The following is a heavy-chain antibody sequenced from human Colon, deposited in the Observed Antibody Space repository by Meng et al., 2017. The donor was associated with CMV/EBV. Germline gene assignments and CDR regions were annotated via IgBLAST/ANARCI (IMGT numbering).Heavy chain of an antibody. V-gene: IGHV3-74*01. Sequence: LSCLVSGLTFRSQYMDWVRQAPGKGLVWVSRINVDGSTKSYADSVRGRFTVSRDNAKNTLYLQMNSLRVDDTAVYYCARGGLTSYYPSWGQGTLVTVSS. D-gene: IGHD1-26*01. CDR3: ARGGLTSYYPS. J-gene: IGHJ4*02. CDR1: GLTFRSQY. CDR2: INVDGSTK.